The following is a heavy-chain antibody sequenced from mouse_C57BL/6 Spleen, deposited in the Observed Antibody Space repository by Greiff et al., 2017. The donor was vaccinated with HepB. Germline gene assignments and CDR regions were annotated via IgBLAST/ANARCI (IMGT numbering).Heavy chain of an antibody. CDR1: GYTFTSYW. D-gene: IGHD2-1*01. J-gene: IGHJ3*01. CDR2: IDPSDSET. CDR3: ARSPSGNYGAWFAY. Sequence: QVQLQQSGAELVRPGSSVKLSCKASGYTFTSYWMHWVKQRPIQGLEWIGNIDPSDSETHYNQKFKDKATLTVDKSSSTAYMQLSSLTSEDSAVYYCARSPSGNYGAWFAYWGQGTLVTVSA. V-gene: IGHV1-52*01.